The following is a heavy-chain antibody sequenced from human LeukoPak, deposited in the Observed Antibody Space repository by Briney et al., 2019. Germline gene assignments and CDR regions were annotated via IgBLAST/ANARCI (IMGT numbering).Heavy chain of an antibody. CDR3: ARHGVESDSSGYIGDY. CDR2: IYPGDSDT. D-gene: IGHD3-22*01. V-gene: IGHV5-51*01. CDR1: GYSFTSYW. J-gene: IGHJ4*02. Sequence: GESLKISCKGSGYSFTSYWIGWVRQMPGKGLEWMGIIYPGDSDTRYSPSFQGQVTISADKSISTAYLQWSSLKASDTAMYYCARHGVESDSSGYIGDYWGQGTLVTVSS.